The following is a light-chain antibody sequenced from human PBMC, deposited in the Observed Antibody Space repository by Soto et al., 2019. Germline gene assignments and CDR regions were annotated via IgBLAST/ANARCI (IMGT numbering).Light chain of an antibody. CDR3: QQYNNWPST. Sequence: EIVMTQSPATLSLSPGERATLSCRASQSVGSNLAWYQQKPGQAPRLLIYGASTRATGIPARFSGSGSGTDFTLTISSLQSEDFAVYYCQQYNNWPSTFGQGTKVEIK. V-gene: IGKV3-15*01. J-gene: IGKJ1*01. CDR2: GAS. CDR1: QSVGSN.